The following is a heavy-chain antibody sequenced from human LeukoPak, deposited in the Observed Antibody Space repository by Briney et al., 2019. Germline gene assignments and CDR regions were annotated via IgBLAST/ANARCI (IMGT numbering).Heavy chain of an antibody. CDR1: GGSISGYY. CDR3: ARHEDGYYPMLH. J-gene: IGHJ4*02. CDR2: IYNSGTT. Sequence: KPSETLSLTCTVSGGSISGYYWSWVQQSPGKGLEWIAYIYNSGTTNYNPSLKSRVTISVDTSKNQFSLKLSSVTAADTAVYYCARHEDGYYPMLHWGQGTLVTVSS. D-gene: IGHD5-24*01. V-gene: IGHV4-59*08.